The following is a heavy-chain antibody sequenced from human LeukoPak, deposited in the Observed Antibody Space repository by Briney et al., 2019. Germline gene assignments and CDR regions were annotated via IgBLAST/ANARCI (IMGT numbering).Heavy chain of an antibody. Sequence: GGSLRLSCAASGFTFSSYSMTWVRQAPWKGLEFVSSISSSSSFIYYADSVKGRFTISRDNAKKSLSLQMNSLRADDTAVYYCARGYSSSWYLDWGQGTLVTVSS. J-gene: IGHJ4*02. V-gene: IGHV3-21*01. CDR2: ISSSSSFI. D-gene: IGHD6-13*01. CDR1: GFTFSSYS. CDR3: ARGYSSSWYLD.